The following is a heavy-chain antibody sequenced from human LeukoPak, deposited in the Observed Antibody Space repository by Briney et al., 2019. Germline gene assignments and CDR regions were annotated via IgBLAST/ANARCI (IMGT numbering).Heavy chain of an antibody. CDR2: ISPSSTYI. D-gene: IGHD6-19*01. Sequence: GGSLRLSCAASGFTFSSYSMNWVRQAPGKGLEWVSSISPSSTYIYYADSVQGRFTIPRDNAKNSLYLQMNSLRAEDTAVYYCARDIPSVAGPSGNAFDIWGQGTMVTVSS. CDR3: ARDIPSVAGPSGNAFDI. J-gene: IGHJ3*02. V-gene: IGHV3-21*01. CDR1: GFTFSSYS.